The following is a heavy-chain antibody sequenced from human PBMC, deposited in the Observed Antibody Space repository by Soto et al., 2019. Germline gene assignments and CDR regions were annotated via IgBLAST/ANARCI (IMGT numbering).Heavy chain of an antibody. CDR2: IIPVFDTA. D-gene: IGHD4-17*01. V-gene: IGHV1-69*01. Sequence: QVQLMQSGPEVKTPGASVKVSCRASGGSFRRHAISWVRQAPGQGLAWMGGIIPVFDTAKYAQKFQGRLTVTAEESTNTAYMDLTSLTSEDTAVYYCARDPAPTVTTLGYGLDVWGQGTTVTV. CDR3: ARDPAPTVTTLGYGLDV. CDR1: GGSFRRHA. J-gene: IGHJ6*02.